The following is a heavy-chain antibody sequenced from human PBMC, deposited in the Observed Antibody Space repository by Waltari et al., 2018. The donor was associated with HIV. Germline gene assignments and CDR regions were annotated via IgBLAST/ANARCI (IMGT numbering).Heavy chain of an antibody. CDR2: IKQDGSEK. D-gene: IGHD3-10*01. CDR1: GFTFSSYW. J-gene: IGHJ3*02. CDR3: ARDVYYGSGQSSRAFDI. V-gene: IGHV3-7*01. Sequence: EVQLVEPGGGLVQPGGYLRLSCAASGFTFSSYWLSWVRQAPGKGLEWVANIKQDGSEKYYVDSVKGRFTISRDNAKNSLYLQMNSLRAEDTAVYYCARDVYYGSGQSSRAFDIWGQGTMVTVSS.